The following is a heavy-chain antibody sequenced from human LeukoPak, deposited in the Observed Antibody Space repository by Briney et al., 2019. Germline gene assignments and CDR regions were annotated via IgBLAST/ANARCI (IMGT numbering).Heavy chain of an antibody. CDR1: GGSISSYY. J-gene: IGHJ4*02. V-gene: IGHV4-59*01. CDR3: ARVGPRPRYCFDY. Sequence: PSETLSLTCTVSGGSISSYYWSWIRQPPGKGLEWIGYIYYSGSTNYNPSLKSRVTISVDTSKNQFSLKLSSVTAADTAVYYCARVGPRPRYCFDYWGQGTLVTVSS. CDR2: IYYSGST.